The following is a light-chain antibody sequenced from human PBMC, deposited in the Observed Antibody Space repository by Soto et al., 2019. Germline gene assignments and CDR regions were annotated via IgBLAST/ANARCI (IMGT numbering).Light chain of an antibody. J-gene: IGLJ1*01. Sequence: QSVLTQPASVSGSPGQSITISCTGTSSDVGGYNYVSWYQSHPGEAPKLIIYDVSNRPSGVSDRFSGSKSGNTASLTISGLQAEDEADYYCSSYTSSISYVFGTGTKLTVL. CDR1: SSDVGGYNY. CDR2: DVS. V-gene: IGLV2-14*03. CDR3: SSYTSSISYV.